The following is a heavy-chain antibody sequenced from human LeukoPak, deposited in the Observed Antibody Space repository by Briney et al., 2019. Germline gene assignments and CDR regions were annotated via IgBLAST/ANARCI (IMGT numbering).Heavy chain of an antibody. J-gene: IGHJ4*02. CDR3: AKKADY. V-gene: IGHV3-23*03. CDR2: IYSGGST. Sequence: GGSLRLSCVASGITFSNYAVSWVRQVPGKGLEWVSVIYSGGSTYYADSVKGRFTVSRDNSKNTLYLQMNNLRAEDTAVYYCAKKADYWGQGTLVTVSS. CDR1: GITFSNYA.